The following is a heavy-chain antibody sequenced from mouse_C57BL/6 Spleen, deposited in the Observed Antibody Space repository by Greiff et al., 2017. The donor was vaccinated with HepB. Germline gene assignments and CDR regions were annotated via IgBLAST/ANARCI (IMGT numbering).Heavy chain of an antibody. J-gene: IGHJ3*01. CDR1: GFTFSSYA. D-gene: IGHD1-1*01. Sequence: EVQRVESGGGLVKPGGSLKLSCAASGFTFSSYAMSWVRQTPEKRLEWVATISDGGSYTYYPDNVKGRFTISRDNAKNNLYLQMSHLKSEDTAMYYCASGVGSSPWFAYWGQGTLVTVSA. V-gene: IGHV5-4*01. CDR2: ISDGGSYT. CDR3: ASGVGSSPWFAY.